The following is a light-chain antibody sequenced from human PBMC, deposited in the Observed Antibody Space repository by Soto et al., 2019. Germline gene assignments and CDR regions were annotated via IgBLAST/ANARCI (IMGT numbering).Light chain of an antibody. CDR3: QQYGTSPFT. CDR2: GAS. V-gene: IGKV3-15*01. CDR1: QSVGSD. J-gene: IGKJ3*01. Sequence: EIVMTQSPTTLSVSPGESVTLSCRASQSVGSDLAWYQQIPGQALRLLIYGASTRATGIPARFSGSGSATEFTLTLSSLQSEDFAVYYCQQYGTSPFTFGPGPKWISN.